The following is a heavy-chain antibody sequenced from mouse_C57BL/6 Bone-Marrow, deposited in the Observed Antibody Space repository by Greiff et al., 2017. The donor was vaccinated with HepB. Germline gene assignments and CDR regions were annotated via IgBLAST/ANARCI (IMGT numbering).Heavy chain of an antibody. D-gene: IGHD2-3*01. J-gene: IGHJ4*01. V-gene: IGHV5-17*01. CDR3: ARVRWLNAMDY. CDR1: GFTFSDYG. CDR2: ISSGSSTI. Sequence: EVQLVESGGGLVKPGGSLKLSCAASGFTFSDYGLHWVRQAPEKGLEWVAYISSGSSTIYYADTVKVRFTISRENAKNTLFLQMTSLRSEDTAMYYCARVRWLNAMDYWGQGTSVTVSS.